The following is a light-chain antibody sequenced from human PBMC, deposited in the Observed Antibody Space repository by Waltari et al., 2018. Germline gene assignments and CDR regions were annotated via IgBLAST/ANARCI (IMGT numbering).Light chain of an antibody. Sequence: DIQMTQFPSSLSASVGDRVTISCRASQNINRYLNWYQQKPGKAPKLLICAASTLQSGVPSRFSDSGSGTDFTLTISSLQPEDSASYYCQQSYRTPYTFGQGTKVEV. CDR3: QQSYRTPYT. J-gene: IGKJ2*01. V-gene: IGKV1-39*01. CDR1: QNINRY. CDR2: AAS.